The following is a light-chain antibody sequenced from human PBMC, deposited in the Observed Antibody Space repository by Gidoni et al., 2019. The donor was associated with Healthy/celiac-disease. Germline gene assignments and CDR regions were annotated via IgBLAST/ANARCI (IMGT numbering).Light chain of an antibody. Sequence: EIVLTHSPATLSLSPGERATLSCRASPSVSSYLAWYQQKPGQAPRLLIYDASNRATGIPARFSGSGWGTDFTLTIRSLEPEDFAVYYCQQRSNWPRTFGQGTKVEIK. J-gene: IGKJ1*01. CDR2: DAS. CDR1: PSVSSY. V-gene: IGKV3-11*01. CDR3: QQRSNWPRT.